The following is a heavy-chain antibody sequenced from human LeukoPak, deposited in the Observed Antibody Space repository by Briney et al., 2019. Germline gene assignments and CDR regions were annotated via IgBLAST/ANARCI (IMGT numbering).Heavy chain of an antibody. Sequence: GGSLRLSCAASGFTFSDYYMSWIRQAPGKGLEWVSYISSSGSTIYYADSVKGRFTISRDNAKNSLYLQMNSLRAEDTAVYYCARSVTLYYYYYMDVWGKGTTVTISS. D-gene: IGHD5/OR15-5a*01. CDR2: ISSSGSTI. J-gene: IGHJ6*03. CDR1: GFTFSDYY. V-gene: IGHV3-11*04. CDR3: ARSVTLYYYYYMDV.